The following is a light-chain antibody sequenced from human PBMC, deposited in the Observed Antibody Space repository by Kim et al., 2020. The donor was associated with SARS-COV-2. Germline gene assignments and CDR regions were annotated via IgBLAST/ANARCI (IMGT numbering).Light chain of an antibody. Sequence: DIVMTQSPVTLSVSPGESASLSCRASRSVGSNLAWYQHKPGQAPRLLIFDTSKRATGVPARFSGSGSGTLFTLTISDLQSEDFAFYYCQQYMNWPPYTFGQGTKVDIK. J-gene: IGKJ2*01. CDR2: DTS. CDR3: QQYMNWPPYT. CDR1: RSVGSN. V-gene: IGKV3-15*01.